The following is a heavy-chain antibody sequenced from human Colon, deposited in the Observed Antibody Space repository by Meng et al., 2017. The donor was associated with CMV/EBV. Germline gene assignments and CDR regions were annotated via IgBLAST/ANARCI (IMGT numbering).Heavy chain of an antibody. Sequence: SGLTVNSHAMHWVRQAPGKGLEWLALISYDGGDIFYADSVKGRFTISKDNSKNILYLEMSSLRREDTAVYYCARDPSLTWVAKRPDYWGQGTLVTVSS. CDR2: ISYDGGDI. CDR1: GLTVNSHA. V-gene: IGHV3-30*04. D-gene: IGHD1-26*01. J-gene: IGHJ4*02. CDR3: ARDPSLTWVAKRPDY.